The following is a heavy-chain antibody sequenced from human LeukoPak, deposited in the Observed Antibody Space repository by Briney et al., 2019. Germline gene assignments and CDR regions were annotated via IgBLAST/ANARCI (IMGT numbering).Heavy chain of an antibody. J-gene: IGHJ4*02. CDR3: ARTPLRTQYFDY. CDR1: GGSISNYY. V-gene: IGHV4-4*07. CDR2: IYTSGSN. Sequence: PSETLSLSCTVSGGSISNYYWSWIRQPAGKGLEWIGRIYTSGSNNYSPSLKSRVTMSVDTSKNQFSLTLSSVTAADTAVYYCARTPLRTQYFDYWGQGTLVTVSS. D-gene: IGHD5-12*01.